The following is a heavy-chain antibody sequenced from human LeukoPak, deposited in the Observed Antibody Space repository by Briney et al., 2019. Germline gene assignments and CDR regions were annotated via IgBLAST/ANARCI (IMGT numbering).Heavy chain of an antibody. CDR1: GYTFTGYY. J-gene: IGHJ6*03. CDR3: AKGSGTVTTVVYYYYYYMDV. CDR2: INPNSGGT. D-gene: IGHD4-17*01. V-gene: IGHV1-2*02. Sequence: PWASVKVSCKASGYTFTGYYMHWVRQAPGQGLEWMGWINPNSGGTNYAQKFQGRVTMTRDTSISTAYMELSRLRSDDTAVYYCAKGSGTVTTVVYYYYYYMDVWGKGTTVTISS.